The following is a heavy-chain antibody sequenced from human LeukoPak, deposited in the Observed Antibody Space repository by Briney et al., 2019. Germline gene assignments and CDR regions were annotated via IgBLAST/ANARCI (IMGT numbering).Heavy chain of an antibody. J-gene: IGHJ2*01. CDR2: INHSGGSS. Sequence: SETLSLTCAVYGGPFRGHYWSWVRQPPGKGLEWIGEINHSGGSSNYNPSLKGRVNISVETSKSQFSLRLKSVTAADTAVYFCARLTYCGGDCPYWYFDLWGRGTLVTVSS. CDR1: GGPFRGHY. V-gene: IGHV4-34*01. CDR3: ARLTYCGGDCPYWYFDL. D-gene: IGHD2-21*02.